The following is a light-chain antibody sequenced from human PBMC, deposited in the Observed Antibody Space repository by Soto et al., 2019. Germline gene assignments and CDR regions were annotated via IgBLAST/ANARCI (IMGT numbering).Light chain of an antibody. Sequence: DIQMTQSPSSLSASVGDTISITCRASQNIRNLLNWYQWRPGQGPRLLIYTSSTLQSGVPSRFGGAGSGTEFTLTISRLQPDDFATYYCQYYSDYSWTFGQGTKVDLK. CDR1: QNIRNL. J-gene: IGKJ1*01. V-gene: IGKV1-39*01. CDR3: QYYSDYSWT. CDR2: TSS.